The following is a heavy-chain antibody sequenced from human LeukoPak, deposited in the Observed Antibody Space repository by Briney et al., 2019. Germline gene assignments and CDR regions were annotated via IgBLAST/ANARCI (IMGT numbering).Heavy chain of an antibody. D-gene: IGHD4-23*01. CDR1: GFTLSSNY. CDR3: SSPAYYGGTPYYFDY. CDR2: IYSGGSK. V-gene: IGHV3-53*05. J-gene: IGHJ4*02. Sequence: GGSLTLSYAASGFTLSSNYMSWVRQAPGKGLEWGSFIYSGGSKQYSDSVKGRFITSRDNSKNTLYLQLNSLRAEDTAVYYCSSPAYYGGTPYYFDYWGQGTLVTVSS.